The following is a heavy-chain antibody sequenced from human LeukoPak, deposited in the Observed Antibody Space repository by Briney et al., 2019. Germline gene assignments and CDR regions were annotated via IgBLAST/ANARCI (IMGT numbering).Heavy chain of an antibody. CDR3: ARDSNYYDSGGYFDYWYFDL. V-gene: IGHV4-4*07. J-gene: IGHJ2*01. D-gene: IGHD3-22*01. CDR1: GGSISSYY. Sequence: PSETLSLTCTVSGGSISSYYWSWIRQPAGKGLEWIGRIYTSGSTNYNPSLKSRVTMSVDTSKNQFPLKLSSVTAADTAVYYCARDSNYYDSGGYFDYWYFDLWGRGTLVTVSS. CDR2: IYTSGST.